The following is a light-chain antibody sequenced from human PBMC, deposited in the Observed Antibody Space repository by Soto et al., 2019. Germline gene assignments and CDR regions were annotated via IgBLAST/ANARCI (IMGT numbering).Light chain of an antibody. J-gene: IGKJ1*01. CDR1: QSVNSW. Sequence: DIQMTQSPSTLSASVGDRVTITCRASQSVNSWLAWYQQKPGKAPKLLIYKASNLENGVPSRFSGSGSGTEFTLSISGLQXXXXXXXXXXXXXXYSGTFGQGTKVEIK. V-gene: IGKV1-5*03. CDR2: KAS. CDR3: XXXXXYSGT.